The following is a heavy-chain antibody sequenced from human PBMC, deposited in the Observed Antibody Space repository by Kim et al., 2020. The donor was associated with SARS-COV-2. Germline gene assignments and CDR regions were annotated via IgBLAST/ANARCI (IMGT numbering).Heavy chain of an antibody. D-gene: IGHD4-17*01. CDR3: ARIPLRDGDYYWYFDL. V-gene: IGHV4-34*13. J-gene: IGHJ2*01. Sequence: SLKSRVTMSVDTSKNQFSLKLSSVTAAETAVYYWARIPLRDGDYYWYFDLWGRGTLVTVSS.